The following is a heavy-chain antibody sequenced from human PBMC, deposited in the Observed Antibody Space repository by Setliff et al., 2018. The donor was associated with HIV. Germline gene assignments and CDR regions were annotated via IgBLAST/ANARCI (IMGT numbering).Heavy chain of an antibody. Sequence: ESLKISCKDSGYMFTSYWVGWVRQMPGRGLEWMGFINPSTSEVRYRPSLQGQVTMSVDKSISTAFLQWSSLAASDTAMYYCARQPTDTSGYNNWFDSWGQGTLVTVSS. J-gene: IGHJ5*01. V-gene: IGHV5-51*01. CDR2: INPSTSEV. CDR1: GYMFTSYW. CDR3: ARQPTDTSGYNNWFDS. D-gene: IGHD3-3*01.